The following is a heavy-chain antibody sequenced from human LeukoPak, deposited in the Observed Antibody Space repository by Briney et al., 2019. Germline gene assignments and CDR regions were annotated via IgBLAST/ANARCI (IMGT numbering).Heavy chain of an antibody. CDR1: GFTFSSYA. J-gene: IGHJ4*02. CDR3: AKSFPTVVRGGRYFDY. Sequence: GGSLRLSCAASGFTFSSYAMSWVRQAPGKGLEWVSAISGSGGSTYYADSVKGRFTISRDNSKNTLYLQMNSLRAEDTAVYYCAKSFPTVVRGGRYFDYWGQGTLVTGSS. V-gene: IGHV3-23*01. CDR2: ISGSGGST. D-gene: IGHD4-23*01.